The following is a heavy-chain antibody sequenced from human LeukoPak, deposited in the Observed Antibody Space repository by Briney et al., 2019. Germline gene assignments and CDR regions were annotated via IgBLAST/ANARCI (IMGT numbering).Heavy chain of an antibody. Sequence: ASVKVSCKASGYTFTGYYMNWVRQAPGQGLEWMGWINPNSGGTNYAQKFQGRVTMTRDTSISTAYMELSRLRSDDTAVYYCATGDYGDYLGWFDPWGQGTLVTVSS. J-gene: IGHJ5*02. CDR2: INPNSGGT. CDR3: ATGDYGDYLGWFDP. CDR1: GYTFTGYY. V-gene: IGHV1-2*02. D-gene: IGHD4-17*01.